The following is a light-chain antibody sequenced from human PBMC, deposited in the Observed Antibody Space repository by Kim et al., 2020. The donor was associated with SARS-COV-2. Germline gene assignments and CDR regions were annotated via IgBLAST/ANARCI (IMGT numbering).Light chain of an antibody. CDR2: DVS. CDR3: NSYTTTNPSV. V-gene: IGLV2-14*03. J-gene: IGLJ3*02. Sequence: GQSITISCTGTSSDVGGYNYVSWYQQHPGKAPKLMIYDVSKRPSGVSWRFSGSKSGNTASLTIAALQADDEADYYCNSYTTTNPSVFGGGTQLTVL. CDR1: SSDVGGYNY.